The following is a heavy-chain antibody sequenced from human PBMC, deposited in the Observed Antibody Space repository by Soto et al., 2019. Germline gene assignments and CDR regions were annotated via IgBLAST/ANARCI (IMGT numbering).Heavy chain of an antibody. V-gene: IGHV2-5*02. D-gene: IGHD2-21*02. Sequence: QITLKESGPTLVNPTQTLTLTCTFSGLSLSTTGVGVGWTRQPPGKALEWLALIYWDDDKRYSPSLKSRLTITQDTSKNQVVLTMTNMDPVDTATYYCVQSRCGGDCLQSYSSHSYYGLDVWGQGTTVTVSS. CDR3: VQSRCGGDCLQSYSSHSYYGLDV. CDR1: GLSLSTTGVG. CDR2: IYWDDDK. J-gene: IGHJ6*02.